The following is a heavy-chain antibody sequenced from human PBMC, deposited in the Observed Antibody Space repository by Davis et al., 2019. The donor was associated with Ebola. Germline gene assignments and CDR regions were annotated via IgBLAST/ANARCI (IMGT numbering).Heavy chain of an antibody. CDR3: ARSNWQNWYFDL. V-gene: IGHV6-1*01. CDR2: TYYRSKWSN. D-gene: IGHD1-1*01. J-gene: IGHJ2*01. CDR1: GDSVSSNSGA. Sequence: SQTPSLTCAISGDSVSSNSGAWNWVRQSPSRGLEWLGRTYYRSKWSNDYAVSVKSRIAINPDTSKNQFSLQLNSVTPEDTAVYYCARSNWQNWYFDLWGRGTLVTVSS.